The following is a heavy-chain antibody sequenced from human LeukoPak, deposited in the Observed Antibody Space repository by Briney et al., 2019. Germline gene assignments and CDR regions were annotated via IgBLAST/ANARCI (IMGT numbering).Heavy chain of an antibody. Sequence: GGSLRLSCAASGFIFSNAWMSWVRQAPGKGLEWVSAISGSGGSTYYADSVKGRFTISRDNSKNTLYLQMNSLRAEDTAVYYCAKGIAAAGTVTLYYYYYGMDVWGQGTTVTVSS. D-gene: IGHD6-13*01. CDR2: ISGSGGST. CDR1: GFIFSNAW. CDR3: AKGIAAAGTVTLYYYYYGMDV. V-gene: IGHV3-23*01. J-gene: IGHJ6*02.